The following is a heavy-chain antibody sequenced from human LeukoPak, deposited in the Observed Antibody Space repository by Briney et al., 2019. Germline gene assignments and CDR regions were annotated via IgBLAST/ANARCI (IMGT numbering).Heavy chain of an antibody. CDR1: GGSISSGGYY. CDR3: ARVVPAASDWFDP. J-gene: IGHJ5*02. D-gene: IGHD2-2*01. CDR2: IYYSGST. V-gene: IGHV4-31*03. Sequence: SETLSLTCTVSGGSISSGGYYWSWIRQHPGKGLEWIGYIYYSGSTYYNPSLKGRVTISVDTSKNQFSLKLSSVTAADTAVYYCARVVPAASDWFDPWGQGTLVTVPS.